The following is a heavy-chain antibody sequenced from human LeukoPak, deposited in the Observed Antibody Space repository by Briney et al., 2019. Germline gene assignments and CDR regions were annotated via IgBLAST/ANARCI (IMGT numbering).Heavy chain of an antibody. Sequence: GGSLRLSCAASGFTVSSNYMSWVRQAPGKGLEWVSVIYSGGSTYYADSVKGRFTISRHNSKNTLYLQMNSLRAEDTAVYYCASCYYGSGSHSLPCAFDIWGQGTMVTVSS. J-gene: IGHJ3*02. D-gene: IGHD3-10*01. CDR2: IYSGGST. V-gene: IGHV3-53*04. CDR1: GFTVSSNY. CDR3: ASCYYGSGSHSLPCAFDI.